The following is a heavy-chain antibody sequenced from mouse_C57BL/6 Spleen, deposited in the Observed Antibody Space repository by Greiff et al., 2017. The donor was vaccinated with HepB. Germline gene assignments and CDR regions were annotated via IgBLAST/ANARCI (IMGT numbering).Heavy chain of an antibody. J-gene: IGHJ3*01. CDR3: ARHDGNYLAWFAY. CDR1: GFSLTSYG. D-gene: IGHD2-1*01. CDR2: IWSDGST. Sequence: VKLMESGPGLVAPSQSLSITCTVSGFSLTSYGVHWVRQPPGKGLEWLVEIWSDGSTTYNSALKSRLSISKDNSKSQVFLKMNSLQTDDTAMDYCARHDGNYLAWFAYWGQGTLVTVSA. V-gene: IGHV2-6-1*01.